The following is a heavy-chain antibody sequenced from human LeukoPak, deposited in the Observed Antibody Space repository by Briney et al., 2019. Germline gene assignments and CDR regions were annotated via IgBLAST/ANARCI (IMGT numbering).Heavy chain of an antibody. CDR1: GFTFSSNW. Sequence: GGSLRLSCAASGFTFSSNWISWVRQAPGKGLEWVANIKEDGSEKYYVDSVKGRFTISRDNAKNSLYLQMNSLRAEDTAVYYCARDEYNWNVDAFDIWGQGTVVTVSS. D-gene: IGHD1-20*01. V-gene: IGHV3-7*01. CDR2: IKEDGSEK. J-gene: IGHJ3*02. CDR3: ARDEYNWNVDAFDI.